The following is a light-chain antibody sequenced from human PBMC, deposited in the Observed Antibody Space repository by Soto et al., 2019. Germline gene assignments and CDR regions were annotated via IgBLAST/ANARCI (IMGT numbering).Light chain of an antibody. V-gene: IGLV2-11*01. CDR2: AVT. CDR1: SSDVGGYNY. CDR3: CSYAGTTRV. J-gene: IGLJ1*01. Sequence: QSALTQPRSVSGSPGQSVTISCTGTSSDVGGYNYVSWYQQHPGKAPKLMIYAVTKRPSGVPDRFSGSKSGNTASLTISGLQAEDEADYYCCSYAGTTRVFGTGTKVTVL.